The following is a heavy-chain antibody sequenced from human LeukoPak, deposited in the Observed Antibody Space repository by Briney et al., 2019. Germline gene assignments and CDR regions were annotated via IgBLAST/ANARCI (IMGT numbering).Heavy chain of an antibody. D-gene: IGHD3-10*01. V-gene: IGHV4-34*01. CDR2: INHSGST. J-gene: IGHJ5*02. CDR1: GGSFSDYY. CDR3: ARGVPFGEFVGFDP. Sequence: SETLSLTCAVSGGSFSDYYWSWIRQPPGKGLEWIGEINHSGSTNYNPSLKSRVTISIDTSKNQFSLKLSSVTAADTAVYYCARGVPFGEFVGFDPWGQGTLVTVSS.